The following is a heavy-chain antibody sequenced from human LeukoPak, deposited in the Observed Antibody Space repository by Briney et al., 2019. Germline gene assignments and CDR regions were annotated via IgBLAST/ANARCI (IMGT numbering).Heavy chain of an antibody. V-gene: IGHV4-39*01. D-gene: IGHD6-19*01. CDR3: ARQGYSSGWYVFDY. CDR1: GGSISNSSYY. CDR2: IYYSGST. Sequence: SETLSLTCTVSGGSISNSSYYWGWIRQPPGKGLEWIGSIYYSGSTYYNPSLKSRVTISVDTSKNQFSLKLSSVTAADTAVYYCARQGYSSGWYVFDYWGQGTLVTVSS. J-gene: IGHJ4*02.